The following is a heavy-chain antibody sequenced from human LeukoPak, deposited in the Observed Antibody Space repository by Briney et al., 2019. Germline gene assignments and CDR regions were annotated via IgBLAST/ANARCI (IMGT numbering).Heavy chain of an antibody. CDR1: GFTFSSYG. CDR2: IWYDGSNK. CDR3: ARDLQMAPDY. Sequence: PGGSLRLSCAASGFTFSSYGMNWVRQAPGKGLEWVAVIWYDGSNKYYADSVKGRFTISRDNSKNTLYLQMNSLRAEDTAVYYWARDLQMAPDYWGQGTLVTVSS. D-gene: IGHD2-8*01. J-gene: IGHJ4*02. V-gene: IGHV3-33*01.